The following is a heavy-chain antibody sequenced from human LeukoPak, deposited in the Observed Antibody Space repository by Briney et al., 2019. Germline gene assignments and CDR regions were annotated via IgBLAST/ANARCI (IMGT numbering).Heavy chain of an antibody. V-gene: IGHV3-53*01. CDR2: IYSGGST. J-gene: IGHJ4*02. Sequence: GGSLSLSCAASGFTVGSTYISWVRQAPGKGLEWVSVIYSGGSTKYADSVKARFTISRDNSKNTVYLQMNNLRAEDTAVYYCAKETLDNWGKGTLVTVSS. CDR3: AKETLDN. CDR1: GFTVGSTY.